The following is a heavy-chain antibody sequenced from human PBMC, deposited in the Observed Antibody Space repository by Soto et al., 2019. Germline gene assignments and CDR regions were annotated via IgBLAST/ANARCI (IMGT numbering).Heavy chain of an antibody. D-gene: IGHD3-9*01. Sequence: LSLSCAASGFTFTAFAIHWVRQAPGKGLEWVAIISYDGGDTHFADSVKGRLTISRDNSKNTVYLQMNSLRPEDTAVYYCARDRFFDSYSFDYWGQGTLVTV. J-gene: IGHJ4*02. V-gene: IGHV3-30-3*01. CDR2: ISYDGGDT. CDR1: GFTFTAFA. CDR3: ARDRFFDSYSFDY.